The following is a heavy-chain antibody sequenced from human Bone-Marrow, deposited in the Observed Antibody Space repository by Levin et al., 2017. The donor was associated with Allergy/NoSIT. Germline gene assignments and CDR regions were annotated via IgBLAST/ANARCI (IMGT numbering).Heavy chain of an antibody. V-gene: IGHV4-59*08. CDR3: ARHAGPIHLWLMDY. D-gene: IGHD5-18*01. Sequence: GSLRLSCTVSGGSISTYYWSWIRQPPGKGLEWIGYVYYSGSTNYNPSLKRRVTMSVDTSKNHFSLKLSSVTAADTALYYCARHAGPIHLWLMDYWGQGTLVTVSS. J-gene: IGHJ4*02. CDR2: VYYSGST. CDR1: GGSISTYY.